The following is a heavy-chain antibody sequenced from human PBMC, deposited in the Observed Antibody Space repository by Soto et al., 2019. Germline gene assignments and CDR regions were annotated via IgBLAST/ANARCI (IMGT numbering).Heavy chain of an antibody. J-gene: IGHJ4*02. CDR1: GFTFGNVA. D-gene: IGHD1-1*01. V-gene: IGHV3-23*01. CDR3: AKLYWNPRYFDS. Sequence: GGSLRLSCAASGFTFGNVAMAWVRQAPGKGLEWVSSISDNGGDTDYADSARGRFTLSRDNSKNTLYLQMNHLKAEDTAVYYCAKLYWNPRYFDSWGQGARVTVSS. CDR2: ISDNGGDT.